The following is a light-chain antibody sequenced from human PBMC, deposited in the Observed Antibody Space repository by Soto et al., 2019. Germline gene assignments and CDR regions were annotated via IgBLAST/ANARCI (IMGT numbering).Light chain of an antibody. J-gene: IGKJ3*01. CDR3: QQYGSSPLFT. V-gene: IGKV3-20*01. Sequence: EIVLTQSPGTLSLSPGERATLSCRASQSVSSSYLAWYQQKPGQAPRLLIYGASSRATGIPDRFSGSGSGTEFILTISRLETEDFAVYYCQQYGSSPLFTFGPGTKVDIK. CDR1: QSVSSSY. CDR2: GAS.